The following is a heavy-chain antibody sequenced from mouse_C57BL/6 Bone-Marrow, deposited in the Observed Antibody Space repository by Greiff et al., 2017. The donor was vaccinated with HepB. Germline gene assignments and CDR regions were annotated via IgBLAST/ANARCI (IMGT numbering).Heavy chain of an antibody. J-gene: IGHJ4*01. CDR1: GFSFNTYA. Sequence: EVHLVESGGGLVQPKGSLKLSCAASGFSFNTYAMNWVRQAPGKGLEWVARIRSKSNNYATYYADSVKDRYTISRDDSDSMLYLQMNNLKTEDTAMYYCVSTAQATFYAMDYWGQGTSVTVSS. CDR2: IRSKSNNYAT. D-gene: IGHD3-2*02. CDR3: VSTAQATFYAMDY. V-gene: IGHV10-1*01.